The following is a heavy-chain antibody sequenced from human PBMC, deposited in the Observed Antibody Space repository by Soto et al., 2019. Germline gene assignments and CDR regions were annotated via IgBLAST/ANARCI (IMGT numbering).Heavy chain of an antibody. D-gene: IGHD2-2*01. CDR2: LDGAGGST. CDR3: ARVGCSSIWCVTQFDN. Sequence: GGSLRLSCLASGFTFSDYAMTWVRHVPGRGLEWVASLDGAGGSTYYADSVRGRFTISRDSSSSMLYLQMNNLKPEDSAIYYCARVGCSSIWCVTQFDNWGQGTLVTVSS. V-gene: IGHV3-23*01. CDR1: GFTFSDYA. J-gene: IGHJ4*02.